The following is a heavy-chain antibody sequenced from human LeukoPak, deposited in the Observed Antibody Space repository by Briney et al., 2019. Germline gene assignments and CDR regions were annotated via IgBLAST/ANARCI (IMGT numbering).Heavy chain of an antibody. CDR2: ITGSGGDT. CDR3: AMGSYGSRPYYFDY. Sequence: GGSLRLSCAASGFTFSNYAMIWVRQSPGKGLEWVAAITGSGGDTYHADSVKGRFTISRDNSKNTVYLQMSSLRAEDTALYYCAMGSYGSRPYYFDYWGQGTLVTVSS. CDR1: GFTFSNYA. D-gene: IGHD3-16*01. V-gene: IGHV3-23*01. J-gene: IGHJ4*02.